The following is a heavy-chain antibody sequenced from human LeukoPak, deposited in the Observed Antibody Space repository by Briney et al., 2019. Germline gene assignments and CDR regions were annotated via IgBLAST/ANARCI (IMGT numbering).Heavy chain of an antibody. CDR2: MNPNSGNT. J-gene: IGHJ4*02. CDR1: GYTFTSYD. CDR3: AREAYDSSGYYTTQDYFDY. D-gene: IGHD3-22*01. V-gene: IGHV1-8*03. Sequence: ASVKVSCKASGYTFTSYDINWVRQATGQGLEWMGWMNPNSGNTGYAQKFQGRVTITRNTSISTAYMELSSLRSEDTAVYYCAREAYDSSGYYTTQDYFDYWGQGTLVTVSS.